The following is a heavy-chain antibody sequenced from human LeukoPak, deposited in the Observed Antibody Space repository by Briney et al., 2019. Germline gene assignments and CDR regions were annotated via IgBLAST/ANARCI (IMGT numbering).Heavy chain of an antibody. V-gene: IGHV4-34*01. CDR1: GGCFSGYY. J-gene: IGHJ4*02. Sequence: SATLSLTCAVYGGCFSGYYWSWIRRPPGKGREWMGEIDHSGSTNYNPSLKSRVTISVDTSKNQFSLKLSSVTAADTAVYYCAREHDWYYFDYWGQGTLVTVSS. CDR3: AREHDWYYFDY. D-gene: IGHD3-9*01. CDR2: IDHSGST.